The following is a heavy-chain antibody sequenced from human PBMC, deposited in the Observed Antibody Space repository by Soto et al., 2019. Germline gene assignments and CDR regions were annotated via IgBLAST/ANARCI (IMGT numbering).Heavy chain of an antibody. V-gene: IGHV3-73*01. CDR1: GLSFSDSP. CDR2: IRSKDYNYAT. CDR3: IRGGVRTWRLDP. J-gene: IGHJ5*02. D-gene: IGHD3-10*01. Sequence: EVQLVQSGGGLVQPGESLQLSCAASGLSFSDSPIHWVRQASGKGLEWVGRIRSKDYNYATAYAASVKGRFAASRDASKSTAYLQMISLKIEDTAVYYCIRGGVRTWRLDPWGQGTLVTVSS.